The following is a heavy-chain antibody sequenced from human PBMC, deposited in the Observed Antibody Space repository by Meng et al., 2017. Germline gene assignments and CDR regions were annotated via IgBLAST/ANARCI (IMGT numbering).Heavy chain of an antibody. V-gene: IGHV1-3*01. D-gene: IGHD5-12*01. J-gene: IGHJ4*02. CDR1: EYTFTSYV. CDR2: INAGNGNT. Sequence: LLQDGSVGQKPGSSVNVPCELSEYTFTSYVKHWVSKAPGQRLEWMVWINAGNGNTKYSQKFQGRVTITRDTSASTAYMELSSLRSEDTAVYYCARDRIVATTLGRGYYFDYWGQGTLVTVSS. CDR3: ARDRIVATTLGRGYYFDY.